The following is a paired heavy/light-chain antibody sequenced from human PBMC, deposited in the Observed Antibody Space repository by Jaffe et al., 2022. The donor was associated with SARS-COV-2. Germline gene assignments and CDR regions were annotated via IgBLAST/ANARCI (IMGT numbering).Light chain of an antibody. CDR3: QQSYSTPLI. J-gene: IGKJ2*01. CDR2: AAS. V-gene: IGKV1-39*01. CDR1: QSISSY. Sequence: DIQMTQSPSSLSASVGDRVTITCRASQSISSYLNWYQQKPGKAPKLLIYAASSLQSGVPSRFSGSGSGTDFTLTISSLQPEDFATYYCQQSYSTPLIFGQGTKLEIK.
Heavy chain of an antibody. Sequence: EVQLVESGGVVVQPGGSLRLSCAASGFTFDDYTMHWVRQAPGKGLEWVSLISWDGGSTYYADSVKGRFTISRDNSKNSLYLQMNSLRTEDTALYYCAKEHRYSGSYEYFDYWGQGTLVTVSS. D-gene: IGHD1-26*01. J-gene: IGHJ4*02. CDR1: GFTFDDYT. V-gene: IGHV3-43*01. CDR3: AKEHRYSGSYEYFDY. CDR2: ISWDGGST.